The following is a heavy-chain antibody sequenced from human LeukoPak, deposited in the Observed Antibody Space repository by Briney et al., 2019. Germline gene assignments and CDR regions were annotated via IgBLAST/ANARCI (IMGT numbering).Heavy chain of an antibody. CDR3: ATCSGGNCYQSDDH. J-gene: IGHJ5*02. V-gene: IGHV3-21*01. Sequence: GGSLRLSCAASGFTFSAYSMNWVGQAPGKGLEWVSSISSGSRYIYYADSVKGRFAISRDSAKDSLYLQMNSLRAEDTAVYYCATCSGGNCYQSDDHWGQGTLVTVSP. CDR1: GFTFSAYS. D-gene: IGHD2-15*01. CDR2: ISSGSRYI.